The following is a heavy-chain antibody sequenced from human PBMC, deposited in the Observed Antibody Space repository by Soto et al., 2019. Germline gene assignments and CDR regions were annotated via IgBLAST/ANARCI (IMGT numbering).Heavy chain of an antibody. V-gene: IGHV3-30*18. J-gene: IGHJ4*02. CDR3: AKVLLDYSKYFDY. CDR1: VVTFSSYG. Sequence: GGSLRLSCASSVVTFSSYGMHWVRQAPGKGLEWVAVISYDGSNKYYADSVKGRFTISRDNSKNTLYLQMNSLRAEDTAVYYCAKVLLDYSKYFDYWGQGTLVTVPS. CDR2: ISYDGSNK. D-gene: IGHD2-15*01.